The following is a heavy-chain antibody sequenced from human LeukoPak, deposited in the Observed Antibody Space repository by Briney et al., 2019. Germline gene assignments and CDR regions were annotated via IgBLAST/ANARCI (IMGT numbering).Heavy chain of an antibody. D-gene: IGHD2-15*01. V-gene: IGHV3-23*01. J-gene: IGHJ4*02. CDR1: GFTFSSYA. CDR3: AKDRRRRVVNLIDY. CDR2: ISGSGAST. Sequence: PGGSLRLSCAASGFTFSSYAMSWVRQAPGKGLEWVSSISGSGASTYHADSVKGRFTISRDNSKNTLHLQMNSLRAEDTAVYYCAKDRRRRVVNLIDYWGQGTLVTVSS.